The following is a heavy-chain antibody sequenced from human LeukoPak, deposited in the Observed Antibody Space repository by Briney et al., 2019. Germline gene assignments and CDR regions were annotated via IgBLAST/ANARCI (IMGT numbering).Heavy chain of an antibody. J-gene: IGHJ4*02. CDR3: ASLKSAYSSSWLFDY. Sequence: SETLSLTCTVSGGSISSSSYYWGWIRQPPGKGLEWIGSIYYSGSTYYNPSLKSRVTISVDTSKNQFSLKLSSVTAADTAVYYCASLKSAYSSSWLFDYWGQGTLVTVSS. CDR1: GGSISSSSYY. D-gene: IGHD6-13*01. CDR2: IYYSGST. V-gene: IGHV4-39*07.